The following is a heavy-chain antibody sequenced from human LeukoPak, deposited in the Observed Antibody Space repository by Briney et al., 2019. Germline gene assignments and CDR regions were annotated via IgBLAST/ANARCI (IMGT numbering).Heavy chain of an antibody. V-gene: IGHV4-59*12. D-gene: IGHD2-8*01. CDR2: IYSSGTT. CDR1: GGSISSYF. Sequence: TSVTLSFTGTGSGGSISSYFWSWIRQPPGKGLEWIGYIYSSGTTNYNPSLKSRVTISVDSSKNQFSLKLSSVTAADTAVYYCARGMDWFDPWGQGTLVTVSS. J-gene: IGHJ5*02. CDR3: ARGMDWFDP.